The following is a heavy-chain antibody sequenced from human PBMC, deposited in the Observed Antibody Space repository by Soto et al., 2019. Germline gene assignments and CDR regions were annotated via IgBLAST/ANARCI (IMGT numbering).Heavy chain of an antibody. CDR3: AKYRRSGWFPYYFDY. Sequence: GGSLRLSCAASGFTFSSYAMSWVRQAPGKGLEWVSAISGGGGSTYYADSVKGRFTISRDNSKNTLYLQMNSLRAEDTAVYYCAKYRRSGWFPYYFDYWGQGTLVTVSS. V-gene: IGHV3-23*01. D-gene: IGHD6-19*01. J-gene: IGHJ4*02. CDR1: GFTFSSYA. CDR2: ISGGGGST.